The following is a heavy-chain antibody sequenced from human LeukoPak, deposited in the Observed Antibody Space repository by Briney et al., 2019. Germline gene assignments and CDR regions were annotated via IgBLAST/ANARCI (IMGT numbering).Heavy chain of an antibody. J-gene: IGHJ4*02. CDR1: GGSISSSSYY. D-gene: IGHD3-22*01. Sequence: PSETLSLTCTVSGGSISSSSYYWGWIRQPPGKGLEWIGSIYYSGSTYYNPSLKSRVTISVDTSKNQISLKLSSVTAADTAVYYCAGSVQDYYDSSGYFMYYFDYWGQGTLVTVSS. CDR3: AGSVQDYYDSSGYFMYYFDY. V-gene: IGHV4-39*01. CDR2: IYYSGST.